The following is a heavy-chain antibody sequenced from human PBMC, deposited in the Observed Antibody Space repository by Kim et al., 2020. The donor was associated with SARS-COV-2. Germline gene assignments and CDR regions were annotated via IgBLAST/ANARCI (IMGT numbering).Heavy chain of an antibody. CDR2: IWYDGSSK. CDR1: GLTLTDYG. V-gene: IGHV3-33*01. CDR3: AGVDTTLVYPPEK. Sequence: GGSLRLSCVASGLTLTDYGMHWVRQTPGKGLEWVAFIWYDGSSKYYADSVKGRFTISRDTPKNTFYLQMNNLRAEDTAVYYCAGVDTTLVYPPEKWGQGTLVTVSS. J-gene: IGHJ4*02. D-gene: IGHD5-18*01.